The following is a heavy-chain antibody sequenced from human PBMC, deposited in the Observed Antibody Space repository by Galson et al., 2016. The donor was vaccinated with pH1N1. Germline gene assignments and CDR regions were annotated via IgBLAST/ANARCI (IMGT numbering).Heavy chain of an antibody. CDR2: IFYTGKT. V-gene: IGHV4-30-4*01. D-gene: IGHD3-22*01. Sequence: TLSLTCAVSGGSVSGGALNSGDYYWSWIRQSPGEGLEFIGYIFYTGKTYYKASLKSRLSTSLDGSKNQFSLRLTSVTVADTAVYYCARGRRYDSREFDFWGRGTLVTVSS. CDR1: GGSVSGGALNSGDYY. J-gene: IGHJ4*02. CDR3: ARGRRYDSREFDF.